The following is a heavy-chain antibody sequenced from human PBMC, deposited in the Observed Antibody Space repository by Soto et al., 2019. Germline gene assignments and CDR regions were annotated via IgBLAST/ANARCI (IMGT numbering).Heavy chain of an antibody. V-gene: IGHV4-59*01. CDR2: IYYSGST. CDR3: ARAGWSSITMVRGVRYYFDY. Sequence: QVQLQESGPGLVKPSETLSLTCTVSGGSISSYYWSWIRQPPGKGLEWIGYIYYSGSTNYNPSLKSRVTISVDTSKNQFSLKLSSVTAADTAVYYCARAGWSSITMVRGVRYYFDYWGQGTLVTVSS. CDR1: GGSISSYY. J-gene: IGHJ4*02. D-gene: IGHD3-10*01.